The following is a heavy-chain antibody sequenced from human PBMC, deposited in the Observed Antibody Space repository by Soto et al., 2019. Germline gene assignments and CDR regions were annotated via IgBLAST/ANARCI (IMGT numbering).Heavy chain of an antibody. CDR1: GYFFTSYS. D-gene: IGHD3-22*01. CDR2: INPSVGST. J-gene: IGHJ4*02. V-gene: IGHV1-46*01. Sequence: ASVKVSCKASGYFFTSYSMHWVRQAPRQGLEWMGVINPSVGSTSHAQKFQGRVTITRDTSTSTVYMELSSLRSEDTAVYYCVRESAGRSDFESSGDFDSWGQGTLVTVSS. CDR3: VRESAGRSDFESSGDFDS.